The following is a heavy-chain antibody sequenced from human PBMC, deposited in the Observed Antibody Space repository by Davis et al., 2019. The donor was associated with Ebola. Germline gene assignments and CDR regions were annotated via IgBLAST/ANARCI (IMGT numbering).Heavy chain of an antibody. CDR3: ARRRSYFDY. CDR2: IYYSGST. V-gene: IGHV4-39*07. CDR1: GGSISSSSYY. J-gene: IGHJ4*02. Sequence: SETLSLTCTVSGGSISSSSYYWGWIRQPPGQGLEWFGSIYYSGSTYYNPSLKSRVTISVDTSKNQFSLKLSSVTAADTAVYYCARRRSYFDYWGQGTLVTVSS.